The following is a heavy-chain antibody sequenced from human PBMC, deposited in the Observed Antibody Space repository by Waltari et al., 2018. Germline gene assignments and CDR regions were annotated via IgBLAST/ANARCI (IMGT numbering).Heavy chain of an antibody. CDR2: MNPNSGNT. CDR3: ARAPHGVTMLGY. D-gene: IGHD2-21*02. J-gene: IGHJ4*02. V-gene: IGHV1-8*01. Sequence: QVQLVQSGAEVKKPGASVKVSCKASGYTFTSYDINWGRQATGQGLEWMGWMNPNSGNTGYAQKFRGRVTMTRSTSISTAYMELSSVRSEDTAVYYCARAPHGVTMLGYWGQGTLVTVSS. CDR1: GYTFTSYD.